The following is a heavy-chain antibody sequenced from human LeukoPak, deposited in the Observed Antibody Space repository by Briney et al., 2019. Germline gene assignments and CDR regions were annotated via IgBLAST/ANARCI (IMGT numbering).Heavy chain of an antibody. CDR2: IRSSSSYI. D-gene: IGHD6-6*01. V-gene: IGHV3-21*01. CDR1: GFTFSSYS. Sequence: PGGSLRLSCAASGFTFSSYSMNWVRQAPGKGLEWVSSIRSSSSYIYYADSVKGRFTISRDNAKNSLYLQMNSLRAEDTAVYYCAREGFVSDYWGQGTLVTVSS. J-gene: IGHJ4*02. CDR3: AREGFVSDY.